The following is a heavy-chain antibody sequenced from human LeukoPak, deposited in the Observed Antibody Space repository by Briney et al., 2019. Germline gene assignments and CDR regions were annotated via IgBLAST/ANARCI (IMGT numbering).Heavy chain of an antibody. CDR3: ARVVGDYPLYSFDY. D-gene: IGHD4-17*01. V-gene: IGHV3-11*01. J-gene: IGHJ4*02. CDR1: GFYFSDYY. Sequence: GGSLRLSCAASGFYFSDYYMSWIRQAPGKGLEWVSNIRGGGSSTYYADSVKGRLTISRDNAKNSLYLQMNSLRAEDTAVYYCARVVGDYPLYSFDYWGQGTLVTVSS. CDR2: IRGGGSST.